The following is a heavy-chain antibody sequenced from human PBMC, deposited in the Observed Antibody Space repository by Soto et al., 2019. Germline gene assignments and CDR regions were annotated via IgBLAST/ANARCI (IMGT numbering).Heavy chain of an antibody. CDR3: ARSMVVTALDY. J-gene: IGHJ4*02. D-gene: IGHD2-21*02. V-gene: IGHV1-3*01. CDR1: VYTFTSYA. CDR2: INAGNGNT. Sequence: ASVKVSCKASVYTFTSYAIHWVRQAPGQRLEWMGWINAGNGNTKYSQKFQGRVTITRDTSASTAYMELSSLRSEDTAVYYCARSMVVTALDYWGQGTLVTVSS.